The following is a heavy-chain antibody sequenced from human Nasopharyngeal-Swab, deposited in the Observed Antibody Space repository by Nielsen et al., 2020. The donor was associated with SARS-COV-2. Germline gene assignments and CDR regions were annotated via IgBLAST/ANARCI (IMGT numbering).Heavy chain of an antibody. CDR2: MNPNSGNT. D-gene: IGHD6-19*01. V-gene: IGHV1-8*01. CDR1: GYTFTSYD. CDR3: ARNDEQWLVAFDY. J-gene: IGHJ4*02. Sequence: ASVKVSYKASGYTFTSYDINWVRQATGQGLEWMGWMNPNSGNTGYAQKFQGRVTMTRNTSISTAYMELSSLRSEDTAVYYCARNDEQWLVAFDYWGQGTLVTVSS.